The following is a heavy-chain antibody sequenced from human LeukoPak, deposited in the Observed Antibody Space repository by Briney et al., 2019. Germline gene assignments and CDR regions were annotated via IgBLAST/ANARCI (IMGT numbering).Heavy chain of an antibody. Sequence: GGSLRLSCAASGFTFSSYWMHWVRQAPGKGLVWVSRINSDGRSTSYADSVKGRFTISRDNAKNTLYLQMNSLRAEDTAVYYCARSPTYYDILTGYYPAYYFDYWGQGTLVTVSS. CDR3: ARSPTYYDILTGYYPAYYFDY. CDR2: INSDGRST. CDR1: GFTFSSYW. J-gene: IGHJ4*02. V-gene: IGHV3-74*01. D-gene: IGHD3-9*01.